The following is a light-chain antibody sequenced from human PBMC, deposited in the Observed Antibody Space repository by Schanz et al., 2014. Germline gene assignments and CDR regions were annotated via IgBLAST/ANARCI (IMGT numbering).Light chain of an antibody. Sequence: QSALTQPPSASGSPGQSVTISCTGTSSDVGGYSHVSWYQQHPGKGPKLIIYEVSKRPSGVPDRFSGSKSGNTASLTVSGLQAEDEADYYCSSYTTNSAPGVVFGGGTKLTVL. J-gene: IGLJ2*01. CDR3: SSYTTNSAPGVV. CDR2: EVS. V-gene: IGLV2-8*01. CDR1: SSDVGGYSH.